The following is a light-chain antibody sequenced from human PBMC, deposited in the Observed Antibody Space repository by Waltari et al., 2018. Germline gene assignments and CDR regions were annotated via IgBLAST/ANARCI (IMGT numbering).Light chain of an antibody. CDR2: PRN. CDR3: SSRDTSGDHWV. Sequence: SSELTQDPAVSVALGQTVRITCQGDTLSTYYATWDQQRPRQAPILVIYPRNSRPSGIPDRFSGSSSGNTASLTITEAQAEDEADYYCSSRDTSGDHWVFGGGTKLTVL. V-gene: IGLV3-19*01. J-gene: IGLJ3*02. CDR1: TLSTYY.